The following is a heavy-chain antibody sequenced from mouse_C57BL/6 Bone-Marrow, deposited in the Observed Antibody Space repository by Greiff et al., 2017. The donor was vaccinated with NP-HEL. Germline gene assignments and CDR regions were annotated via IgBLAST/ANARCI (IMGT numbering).Heavy chain of an antibody. CDR3: ARDRDGYCDYDMDY. V-gene: IGHV5-12*01. CDR1: GFTFSDYY. CDR2: ISNGGGST. Sequence: DVKLVESGGGLVQPGGSLKLSCAASGFTFSDYYMYWVRQTPEKRLEWVAYISNGGGSTYYPDTVKGRFTISRDTAKNTLYLQMSRLKSEDTAMYYCARDRDGYCDYDMDYWGQGTSVTVSS. J-gene: IGHJ4*01. D-gene: IGHD2-3*01.